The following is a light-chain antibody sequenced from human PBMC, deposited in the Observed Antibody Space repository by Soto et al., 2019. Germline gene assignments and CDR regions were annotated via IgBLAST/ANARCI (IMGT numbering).Light chain of an antibody. V-gene: IGLV2-23*01. CDR1: SSDVGGYIV. CDR2: EGT. Sequence: QSALTQPASVSGSPGQSITISCTRTSSDVGGYIVVSWYQQHPGKAPKLIIYEGTQRPSGVSYRFSGSKSGNSASLTISGLQAEDEAFYFCCSYVGSSVTFGGGTKVTVL. J-gene: IGLJ2*01. CDR3: CSYVGSSVT.